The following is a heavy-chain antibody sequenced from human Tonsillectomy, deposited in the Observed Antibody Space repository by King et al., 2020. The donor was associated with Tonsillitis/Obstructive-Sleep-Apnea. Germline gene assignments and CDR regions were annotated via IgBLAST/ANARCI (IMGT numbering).Heavy chain of an antibody. V-gene: IGHV4-4*02. J-gene: IGHJ4*02. Sequence: VQLQESGPGLVKPSGTLSLTCAVSGGSISSSNWWSWVRQPPGKGLEWIGEIYHSGATNYNPSLKSRATISVDNSKNQFSLKLSSVTAADTAVYYCSSLQWPSYYFDYWGQGTLVTVSS. CDR1: GGSISSSNW. CDR3: SSLQWPSYYFDY. CDR2: IYHSGAT. D-gene: IGHD6-19*01.